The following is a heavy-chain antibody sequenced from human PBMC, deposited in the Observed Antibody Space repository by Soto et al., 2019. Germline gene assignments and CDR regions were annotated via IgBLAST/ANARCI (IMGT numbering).Heavy chain of an antibody. CDR3: ARGAVWRTLAYYYYCGMDV. Sequence: SVKVSCKASGGTFSSYAISWVRQAPGQGLEWMGGIIPIFGTANYAQKFQGRVTITADESTSTAYMELSSLRSEDTAVYYCARGAVWRTLAYYYYCGMDVWGQRTTVTVSS. CDR2: IIPIFGTA. J-gene: IGHJ6*02. CDR1: GGTFSSYA. V-gene: IGHV1-69*13. D-gene: IGHD3-16*01.